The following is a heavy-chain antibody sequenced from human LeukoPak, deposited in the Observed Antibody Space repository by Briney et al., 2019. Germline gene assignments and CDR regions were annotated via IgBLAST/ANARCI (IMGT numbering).Heavy chain of an antibody. Sequence: GGSQRLSCAESGFTFSSYGIHWVHQAPGNGLEWMAFIRYDGSNKYYADSVKGRFTISRDNSKNTLYLQMNSLRAEDTAVYYCAKDSNYYDSSGHRDYWGQGTLVTVSS. J-gene: IGHJ4*02. CDR3: AKDSNYYDSSGHRDY. V-gene: IGHV3-30*02. CDR2: IRYDGSNK. D-gene: IGHD3-22*01. CDR1: GFTFSSYG.